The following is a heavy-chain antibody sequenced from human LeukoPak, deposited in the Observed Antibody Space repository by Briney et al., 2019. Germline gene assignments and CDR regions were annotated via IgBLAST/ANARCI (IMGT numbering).Heavy chain of an antibody. CDR2: ISSSGTTK. D-gene: IGHD5-18*01. J-gene: IGHJ4*02. V-gene: IGHV3-48*03. Sequence: PGGSLRLPCAASGFTFSSYEMNWVRRAPGKGLEWVSYISSSGTTKYYADSVKGRFTISRDNVKNSLYLQMNSLRAEDTAVYYCARDRGLNSYGLDYWGQGTLVTVSS. CDR3: ARDRGLNSYGLDY. CDR1: GFTFSSYE.